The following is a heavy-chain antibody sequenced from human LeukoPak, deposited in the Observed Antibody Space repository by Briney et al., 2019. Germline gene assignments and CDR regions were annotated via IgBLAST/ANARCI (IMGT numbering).Heavy chain of an antibody. J-gene: IGHJ4*02. D-gene: IGHD3-22*01. CDR2: IYTSGST. Sequence: SQTLSLTCTVSGGSISSGSYYWSWIRQPAGKGLEWIGRIYTSGSTNCNPSLKSRVTISVDTSKNQFSLKLSSVTAADTAVYYCARNYYDSSGSPFDYWGQGTLVTVSS. V-gene: IGHV4-61*02. CDR1: GGSISSGSYY. CDR3: ARNYYDSSGSPFDY.